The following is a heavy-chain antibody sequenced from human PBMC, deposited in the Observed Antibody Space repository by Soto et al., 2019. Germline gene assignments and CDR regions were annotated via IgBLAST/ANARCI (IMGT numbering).Heavy chain of an antibody. J-gene: IGHJ5*02. V-gene: IGHV1-69*13. CDR2: IIPIFGTA. D-gene: IGHD3-10*01. CDR3: ARGSHMVRGVNWFDP. Sequence: SVKVSCKASGGTFSSYAISWVRQAPGQGLEWMGGIIPIFGTANYAQKFQGRVTITADESTSAAYMELSSLRSEDTAVYYCARGSHMVRGVNWFDPWGQGTLVIVSS. CDR1: GGTFSSYA.